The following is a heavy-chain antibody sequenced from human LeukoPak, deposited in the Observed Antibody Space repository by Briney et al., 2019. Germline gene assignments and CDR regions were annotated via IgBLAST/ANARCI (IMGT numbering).Heavy chain of an antibody. J-gene: IGHJ4*02. V-gene: IGHV3-66*01. D-gene: IGHD6-19*01. CDR1: GFTVSSNY. CDR3: AMEEWLGDFDY. Sequence: GGSLRLSCAASGFTVSSNYMSWVRQAPGKGLEWVSVIYSGGSTYYADSMKGRFTISRDNAKNSLYLQMNSLRAEDTAVYYCAMEEWLGDFDYWGQGTLVTVSS. CDR2: IYSGGST.